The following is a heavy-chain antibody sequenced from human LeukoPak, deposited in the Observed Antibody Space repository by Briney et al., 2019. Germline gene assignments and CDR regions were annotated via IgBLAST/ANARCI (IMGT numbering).Heavy chain of an antibody. J-gene: IGHJ6*04. CDR2: INTNTGIP. CDR3: ARVLGGLNLGMDV. Sequence: ASVRVSCKASGYTFTTYAMNWVRQAPGQGLEWVGWINTNTGIPTYAQGFTGRFVFSLDTSVSTAYLQISSLKAEDTAVYYCARVLGGLNLGMDVWGKGTTVTVSS. V-gene: IGHV7-4-1*02. CDR1: GYTFTTYA. D-gene: IGHD3-16*01.